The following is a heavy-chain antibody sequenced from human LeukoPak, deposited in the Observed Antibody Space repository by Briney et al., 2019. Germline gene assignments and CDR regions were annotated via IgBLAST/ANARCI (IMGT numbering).Heavy chain of an antibody. D-gene: IGHD4-17*01. V-gene: IGHV3-74*01. CDR1: GFTFSSYW. CDR3: GKPGRYGDYHNFDY. J-gene: IGHJ4*02. CDR2: IDTDGTTT. Sequence: PGGSLRLSCAASGFTFSSYWMHWVRQAPGKGLVWVSHIDTDGTTTTYADSVRGRFTLSRDNSKNTLYLQMNSLTAEDTAVYYCGKPGRYGDYHNFDYWGQGTLVTVSS.